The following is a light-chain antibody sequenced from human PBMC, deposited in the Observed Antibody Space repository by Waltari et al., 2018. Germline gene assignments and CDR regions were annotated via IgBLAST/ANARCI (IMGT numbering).Light chain of an antibody. V-gene: IGLV4-69*01. CDR1: SGHSSNI. Sequence: QLVLTQSPSASASLGASVKLTCTLSSGHSSNIIAWHQQQPEKGPRYLMKVNSDGSHSKGDGMPVRFSGSSPGAGRYLTISSLQSEDEADYYGQTGGHGTWVFGGGTKLTVL. J-gene: IGLJ3*02. CDR3: QTGGHGTWV. CDR2: VNSDGSH.